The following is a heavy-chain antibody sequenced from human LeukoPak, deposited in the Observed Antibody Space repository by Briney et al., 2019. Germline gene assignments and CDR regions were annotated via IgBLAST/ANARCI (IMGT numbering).Heavy chain of an antibody. CDR1: GFTFSSYS. CDR3: AKLDMLRIPDY. J-gene: IGHJ4*02. Sequence: GGSLRLSCAASGFTFSSYSMNWVRQAPGKGLEWVSPISRSSSYIYYADSVKGRFTISRDNAKNSLYLQMNGLKAEDTSVYYRAKLDMLRIPDYCGQGTLVTVSS. D-gene: IGHD5-12*01. CDR2: ISRSSSYI. V-gene: IGHV3-21*01.